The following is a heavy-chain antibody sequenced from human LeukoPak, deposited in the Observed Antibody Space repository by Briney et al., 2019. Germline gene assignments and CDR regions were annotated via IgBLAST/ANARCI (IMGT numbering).Heavy chain of an antibody. CDR3: AKGSRSSGHYSDY. V-gene: IGHV3-30*02. CDR2: IWYDGSNK. D-gene: IGHD3-22*01. J-gene: IGHJ4*02. CDR1: GFTFSSYG. Sequence: PGGSLRLSCAASGFTFSSYGMHWVRQAPGKGLEWVAVIWYDGSNKYYADSVKGRFTISRDNSNDTLYLQMNSLRAEDTAVYYCAKGSRSSGHYSDYWGQGTLVTVSS.